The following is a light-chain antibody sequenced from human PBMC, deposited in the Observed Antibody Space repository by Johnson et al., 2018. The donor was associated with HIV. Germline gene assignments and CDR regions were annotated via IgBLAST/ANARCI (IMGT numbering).Light chain of an antibody. Sequence: QSVLTQPPSVSAAPGQKVTISCSGNRSNIGDNFVSWYQHLPGTAPKLLVYDNSKRPSGIPDRFSATKSGTSATLGITGLQTGDEADYYCGTWESSLSAGVFGTGTKVTV. CDR1: RSNIGDNF. CDR3: GTWESSLSAGV. CDR2: DNS. J-gene: IGLJ1*01. V-gene: IGLV1-51*01.